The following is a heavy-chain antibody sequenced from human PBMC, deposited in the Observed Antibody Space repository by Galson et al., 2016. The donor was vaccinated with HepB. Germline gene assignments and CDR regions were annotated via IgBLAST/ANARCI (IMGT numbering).Heavy chain of an antibody. CDR1: GYIFTSYY. CDR3: AIGSPGHLFPH. Sequence: SVKVSCKASGYIFTSYYIHWVRQAPGQGPEWMGIINPSSSSTSYAQKFQGRVTMTRDTSTSTVYMELSSLRFEATAVYYCAIGSPGHLFPHWGQGTLVTVSS. CDR2: INPSSSST. V-gene: IGHV1-46*01. J-gene: IGHJ1*01.